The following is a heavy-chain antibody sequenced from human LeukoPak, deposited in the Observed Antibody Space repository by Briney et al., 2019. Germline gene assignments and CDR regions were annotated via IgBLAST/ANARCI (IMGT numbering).Heavy chain of an antibody. J-gene: IGHJ4*02. CDR2: ISNDGDSE. CDR1: GFSFSLYG. V-gene: IGHV3-30*18. D-gene: IGHD3-10*01. CDR3: AKDGRGRTFFGDIEY. Sequence: PEGSLRLSCAASGFSFSLYGMHWVRQAPGKGLEWVAVISNDGDSEYYSDSVKGRFTISRDNAKDTLYLQMDSLRRDDTAVYFCAKDGRGRTFFGDIEYWGQGTLVAVSS.